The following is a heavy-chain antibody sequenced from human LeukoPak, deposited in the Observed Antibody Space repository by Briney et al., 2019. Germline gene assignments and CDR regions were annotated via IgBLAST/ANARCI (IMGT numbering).Heavy chain of an antibody. J-gene: IGHJ4*02. V-gene: IGHV3-30-3*01. CDR1: GFTFRSYA. CDR2: ISSDGTNK. Sequence: GRSLRLSCVPSGFTFRSYAMHWVRQAPGKGLEWVIVISSDGTNKYYADSVKGRFTVSRDNSKNTLYLQMNSLRDKDTAVYYCARREYDILTGYYSFDYWGQGTLVTVSS. CDR3: ARREYDILTGYYSFDY. D-gene: IGHD3-9*01.